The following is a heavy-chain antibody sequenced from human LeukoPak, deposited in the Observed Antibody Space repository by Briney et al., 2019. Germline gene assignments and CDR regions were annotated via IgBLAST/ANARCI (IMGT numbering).Heavy chain of an antibody. Sequence: PGGSLRLSCAASGFTFSSYAMSWVRQAPGKGLEWVSAISGSGGSTYYADSVKGRFTISRDNSKNTLYLQMNSLRAEDTAVYYCAKDNGDPGGIFWFDPWGQGTLVTVSS. V-gene: IGHV3-23*01. D-gene: IGHD2-8*01. CDR1: GFTFSSYA. J-gene: IGHJ5*02. CDR2: ISGSGGST. CDR3: AKDNGDPGGIFWFDP.